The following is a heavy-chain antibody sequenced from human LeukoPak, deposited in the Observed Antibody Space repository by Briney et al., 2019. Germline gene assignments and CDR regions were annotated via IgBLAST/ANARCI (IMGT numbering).Heavy chain of an antibody. CDR1: GYTFTSYD. D-gene: IGHD7-27*01. J-gene: IGHJ4*02. CDR2: MNPNSGNT. V-gene: IGHV1-8*01. CDR3: AIFPKLGDRSYFDY. Sequence: GASVKVSCKASGYTFTSYDINWVRQATGQGLEWMGWMNPNSGNTGYAQKFQGRVTMTRNTSISTAYMELSSLRSEDTAVYYCAIFPKLGDRSYFDYWGQGTLVTVSS.